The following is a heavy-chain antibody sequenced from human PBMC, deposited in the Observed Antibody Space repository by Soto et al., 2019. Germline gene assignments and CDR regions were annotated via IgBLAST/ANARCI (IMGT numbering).Heavy chain of an antibody. CDR3: TSWGGSGPKY. J-gene: IGHJ4*02. V-gene: IGHV3-73*01. Sequence: GGSLRLSCAASGFTFSGSAMHWVRQASGKGLEWVGRIRSKANSYATAYAAAVKGRYTISRDDSKNMAYLQMNSLKTEDTAVYYCTSWGGSGPKYWGQGTLVTVSS. CDR1: GFTFSGSA. D-gene: IGHD3-16*01. CDR2: IRSKANSYAT.